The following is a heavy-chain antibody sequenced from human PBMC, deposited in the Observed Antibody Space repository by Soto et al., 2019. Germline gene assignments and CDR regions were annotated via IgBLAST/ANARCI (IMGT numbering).Heavy chain of an antibody. CDR2: IYQSGST. CDR3: ARVRGYCSDGNCGGSMDV. V-gene: IGHV4-31*02. J-gene: IGHJ6*02. Sequence: QVQLQESGPGLVKPSQTLSLTCTVSGDSISSGDYYWSWIRQHPGKGLEWIGYIYQSGSTYYRPSLKSRLSISVDTSKNQLSLNLNSVTAADTAVYYCARVRGYCSDGNCGGSMDVWGQGTTVTVSS. D-gene: IGHD2-15*01. CDR1: GDSISSGDYY.